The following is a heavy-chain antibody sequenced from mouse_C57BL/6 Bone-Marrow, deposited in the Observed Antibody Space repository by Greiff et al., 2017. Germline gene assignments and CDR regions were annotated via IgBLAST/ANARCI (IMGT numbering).Heavy chain of an antibody. CDR2: IYPGSGST. D-gene: IGHD1-1*01. CDR3: AREEKIYYYGSSSDFDY. Sequence: QVQLQQPGAELVKPGASVEMSCKASGYTFTSYWITWVKQRPGQGLEWIGDIYPGSGSTNYNEKFKSKATLTVDTSSSTAYMQLSSLTSEDSAVYYCAREEKIYYYGSSSDFDYWGQGTTLTVSS. CDR1: GYTFTSYW. J-gene: IGHJ2*01. V-gene: IGHV1-55*01.